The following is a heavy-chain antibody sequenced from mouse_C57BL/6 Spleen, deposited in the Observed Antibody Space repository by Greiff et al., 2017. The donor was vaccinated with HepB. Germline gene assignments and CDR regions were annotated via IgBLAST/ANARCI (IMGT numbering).Heavy chain of an antibody. CDR3: TRRSSGYPFAY. D-gene: IGHD3-2*02. CDR1: GYTFTDYE. Sequence: QVHVKQSGAELVRPGASVTLSCKASGYTFTDYEMHWVKQTPVHGLEWIGAIDPETGGTAYNQKFKGKAILTADKSSSTAYMELRSLTSEDSAVYYCTRRSSGYPFAYWGQGTLVTVSA. CDR2: IDPETGGT. V-gene: IGHV1-15*01. J-gene: IGHJ3*01.